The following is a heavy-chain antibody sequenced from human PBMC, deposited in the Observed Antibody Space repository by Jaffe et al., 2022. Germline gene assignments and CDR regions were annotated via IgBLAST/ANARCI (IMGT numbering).Heavy chain of an antibody. D-gene: IGHD5-12*01. Sequence: QVQLQESGPGLVKPSQTLSLTCTVSGGSISSGSYYWSWIRQPAGKGLEWIGRIYTSGSTNYNPSLKSRVTISVDTSKNQFSLKLSSVTAADTAVYYCARDYGWLQFGYWGQGTLVTVSS. CDR3: ARDYGWLQFGY. CDR2: IYTSGST. CDR1: GGSISSGSYY. V-gene: IGHV4-61*02. J-gene: IGHJ4*02.